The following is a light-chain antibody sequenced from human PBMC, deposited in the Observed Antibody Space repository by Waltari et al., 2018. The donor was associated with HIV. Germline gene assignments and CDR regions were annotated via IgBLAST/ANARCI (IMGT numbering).Light chain of an antibody. J-gene: IGKJ3*01. CDR2: GAY. CDR3: QQYDSPCT. V-gene: IGKV3-20*01. Sequence: IVLTQSSGTLSLSPGERATLACRASQSVSSSYLAWCQQKPGQAPRLLIFGAYSRATGIADRFSGSGCGTYFTLTISRLEPEDCAEYYCQQYDSPCTFGPGTKVDIK. CDR1: QSVSSSY.